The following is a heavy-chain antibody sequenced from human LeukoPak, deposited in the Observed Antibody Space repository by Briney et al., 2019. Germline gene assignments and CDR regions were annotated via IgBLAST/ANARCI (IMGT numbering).Heavy chain of an antibody. Sequence: SETLSLTCTVSGGSISSYYWSWIRQPPGKRLEWIGYIYYSGSTNYNPSLKSRVTISVDTSKNQFSLKLSSVTAADTAVYYCARDSRGIDYWGQGTLVTVSS. CDR2: IYYSGST. V-gene: IGHV4-59*01. CDR1: GGSISSYY. CDR3: ARDSRGIDY. J-gene: IGHJ4*02.